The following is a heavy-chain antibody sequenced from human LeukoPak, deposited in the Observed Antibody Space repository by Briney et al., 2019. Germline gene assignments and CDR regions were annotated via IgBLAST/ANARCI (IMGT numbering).Heavy chain of an antibody. V-gene: IGHV4-34*01. Sequence: SQTLSLTCAVYGGSFRGYYWSWIRQPPGKGREWVGEINHSGSTNYNPSLKSRVTISVDTSKNQFSLKLSSVTAADTAVYYCARAGLLPWDIWGQGTMVTVSS. CDR1: GGSFRGYY. D-gene: IGHD2-15*01. CDR3: ARAGLLPWDI. J-gene: IGHJ3*02. CDR2: INHSGST.